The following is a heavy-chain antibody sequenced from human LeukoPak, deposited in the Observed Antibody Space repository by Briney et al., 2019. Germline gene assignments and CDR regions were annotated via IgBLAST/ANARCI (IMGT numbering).Heavy chain of an antibody. V-gene: IGHV1-18*01. J-gene: IGHJ5*02. CDR3: ARGVGARGRYYYGSGSYPTGHRFDP. Sequence: ASVKVSCKASGYTFTSYGISWVRQAPGQGLEWMGWVSAYNGNTNYAQKLQGRVTMTTDTSSSTAYMELRSLRSDDTAVYYCARGVGARGRYYYGSGSYPTGHRFDPWGQGTLVTVSS. D-gene: IGHD3-10*01. CDR1: GYTFTSYG. CDR2: VSAYNGNT.